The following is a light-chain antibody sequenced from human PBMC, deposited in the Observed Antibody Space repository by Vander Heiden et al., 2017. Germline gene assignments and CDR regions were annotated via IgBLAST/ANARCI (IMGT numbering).Light chain of an antibody. Sequence: QSALTQPRSVSGSPGQSVTISCTGTSSDVGGYNYVSWYQQHPGKAPKLMMYDVSKRPSGVPDRFSGSKSGNTASPTISGLQAEDEADYYCCSYAGSYTYVFGTGTKVTVL. J-gene: IGLJ1*01. CDR2: DVS. CDR1: SSDVGGYNY. CDR3: CSYAGSYTYV. V-gene: IGLV2-11*01.